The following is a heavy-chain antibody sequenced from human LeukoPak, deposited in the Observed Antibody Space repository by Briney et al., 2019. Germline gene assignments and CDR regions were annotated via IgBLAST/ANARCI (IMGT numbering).Heavy chain of an antibody. CDR3: ARNGVNYYDSSGYYPLDY. CDR2: IRYDGSNK. Sequence: GGSLRLSCAASGFTFSSYGMHWVRQAPGKGLEWAAFIRYDGSNKYYADSVKGRFTISRDNSKNTLYLQMNSLRAEDTAVYYCARNGVNYYDSSGYYPLDYWGQGTLVTVSS. D-gene: IGHD3-22*01. V-gene: IGHV3-30*02. J-gene: IGHJ4*02. CDR1: GFTFSSYG.